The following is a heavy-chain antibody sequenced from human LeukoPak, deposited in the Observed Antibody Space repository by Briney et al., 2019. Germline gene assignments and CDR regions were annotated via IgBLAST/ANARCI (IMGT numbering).Heavy chain of an antibody. CDR2: ITAYNGNT. CDR3: ASRSSGWKLSY. Sequence: ASVKFSCKASGYTFTSYGISWVRQAPGQGLEWMGWITAYNGNTNYAQKFQDRVTMTTDTSTSTAYMDLRSLRSDDTAVYYCASRSSGWKLSYWGQGTLVTVSS. V-gene: IGHV1-18*01. D-gene: IGHD6-19*01. J-gene: IGHJ4*02. CDR1: GYTFTSYG.